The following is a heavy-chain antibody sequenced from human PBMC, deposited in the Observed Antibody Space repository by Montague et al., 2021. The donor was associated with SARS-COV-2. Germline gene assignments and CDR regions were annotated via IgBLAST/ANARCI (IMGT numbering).Heavy chain of an antibody. CDR3: VRVRVQLWSWGMDV. J-gene: IGHJ6*02. D-gene: IGHD5-18*01. Sequence: SETLSLTSTVSGGSISSYYWSWIRQPPGKGLEWIGYIYYSGSTKXNPSRRVRVTISVDTSKNQFSLNLSSVTAADTAAYYCVRVRVQLWSWGMDVWGQGTTVTVSS. CDR1: GGSISSYY. CDR2: IYYSGST. V-gene: IGHV4-59*13.